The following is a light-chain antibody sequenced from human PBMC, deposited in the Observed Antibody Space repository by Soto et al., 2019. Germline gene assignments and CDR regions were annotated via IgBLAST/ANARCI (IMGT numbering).Light chain of an antibody. CDR2: DAS. CDR1: QGISSA. J-gene: IGKJ4*01. V-gene: IGKV1-13*02. Sequence: AIQLTQSPSSLSASVGDRVTITCRASQGISSALAWYQQKPGKAPKLLIYDASSLEGGVPSRFSGSGSGTDFTLTISSLQTEDFATYYCQQFNSYRLTFGGGTKVEIK. CDR3: QQFNSYRLT.